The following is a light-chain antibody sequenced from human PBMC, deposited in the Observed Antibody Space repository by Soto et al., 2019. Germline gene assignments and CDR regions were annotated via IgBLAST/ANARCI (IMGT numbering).Light chain of an antibody. Sequence: QSALTQPRSVSGSPGQSVTLSCTGTSSDVGGYHYVSWYQHHPGKAPKIIIFDVNKRPSGVPDRFAGSKSGNTACLTISGLQAEDEAADYRISDTSSSPYVFGTGTKVIVL. CDR1: SSDVGGYHY. CDR3: ISDTSSSPYV. CDR2: DVN. V-gene: IGLV2-11*01. J-gene: IGLJ1*01.